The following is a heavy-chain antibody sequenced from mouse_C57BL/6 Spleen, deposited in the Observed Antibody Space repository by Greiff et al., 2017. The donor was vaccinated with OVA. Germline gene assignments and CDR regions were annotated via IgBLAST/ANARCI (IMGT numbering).Heavy chain of an antibody. Sequence: QVQLQQPGAELVKPGASVKMSCKASGYTFTSYWITWVKQRPGQGLEWIGDIYPGSGSTNYNEKFKSKATLTVDTSSSTAYMQLSSLTSEDSAVYYCAYYYGSSYDHAMDYWGQGTSVTVSS. V-gene: IGHV1-55*01. CDR1: GYTFTSYW. CDR3: AYYYGSSYDHAMDY. D-gene: IGHD1-1*01. CDR2: IYPGSGST. J-gene: IGHJ4*01.